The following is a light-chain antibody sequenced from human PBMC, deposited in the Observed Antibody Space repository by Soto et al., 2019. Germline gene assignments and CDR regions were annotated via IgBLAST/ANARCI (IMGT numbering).Light chain of an antibody. J-gene: IGKJ4*01. CDR2: GAS. V-gene: IGKV3-15*01. CDR3: QQYNNWPVT. Sequence: EIVMTQSPATLSVSPGERATLSCRASQSVSSNLAWYQQKPGQAPRLLIYGASTRATGIPARFSGSGSGTXXXXXXXXLQSEDFAVYYCQQYNNWPVTFGGGTKVDIK. CDR1: QSVSSN.